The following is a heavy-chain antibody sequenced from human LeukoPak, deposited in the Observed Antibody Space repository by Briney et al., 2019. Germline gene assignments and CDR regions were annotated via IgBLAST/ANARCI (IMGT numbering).Heavy chain of an antibody. CDR3: ITGIRSGYYVY. Sequence: GGSLRLSCAVSGFTFSNAWMSWVRQAPGKGLEWVARMKSNGKPGTTDHAAPVKGGFIISRDDSKNTLYLQMNSLKTEDTGVYHCITGIRSGYYVYWGQGTLVTVSS. V-gene: IGHV3-15*01. J-gene: IGHJ4*02. CDR2: MKSNGKPGTT. CDR1: GFTFSNAW. D-gene: IGHD3-22*01.